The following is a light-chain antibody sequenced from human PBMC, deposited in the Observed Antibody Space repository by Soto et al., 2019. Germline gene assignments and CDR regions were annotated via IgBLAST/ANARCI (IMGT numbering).Light chain of an antibody. Sequence: DIQMTQSPSTLSASVGDRVTITCRASQSISNWLAWYQQKPGKAPKLLIYAASSLQSEVPSRFSGSGSGTDFTLTVSSLQPDDSASYYCQQYNDYITFGQGTRLEIK. CDR2: AAS. J-gene: IGKJ5*01. CDR3: QQYNDYIT. CDR1: QSISNW. V-gene: IGKV1-5*01.